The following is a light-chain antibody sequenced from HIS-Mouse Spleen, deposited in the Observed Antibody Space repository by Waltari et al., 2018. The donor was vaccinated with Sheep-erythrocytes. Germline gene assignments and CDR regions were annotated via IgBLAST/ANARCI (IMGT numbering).Light chain of an antibody. J-gene: IGKJ4*01. CDR3: QQYYSTLLT. CDR2: DAS. Sequence: AIQLTQSPSSLSASVGDRVTITCRASQGISSALAWYQQKPGKAPKLLIYDASSLESGVPSRFSGSGSGTDFTLTISSLQPEDVAVYYCQQYYSTLLTFGGGTKVEIK. CDR1: QGISSA. V-gene: IGKV1-13*02.